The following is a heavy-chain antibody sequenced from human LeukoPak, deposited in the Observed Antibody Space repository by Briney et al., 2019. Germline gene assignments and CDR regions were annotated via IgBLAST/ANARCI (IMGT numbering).Heavy chain of an antibody. CDR1: GYTFTGYY. CDR3: ARERVATFSYYYYMDV. Sequence: ASVKVSCKASGYTFTGYYMHWVRQAPGQGLEWMGWINPNSGGTNYAQKFQGRVTMTRDTSISTAYMELSRLRSDDTAVYYCARERVATFSYYYYMDVWGKGTTVTVSS. D-gene: IGHD5-12*01. V-gene: IGHV1-2*02. CDR2: INPNSGGT. J-gene: IGHJ6*03.